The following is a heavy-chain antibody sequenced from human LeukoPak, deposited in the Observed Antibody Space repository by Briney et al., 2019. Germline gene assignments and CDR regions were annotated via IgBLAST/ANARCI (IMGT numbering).Heavy chain of an antibody. CDR3: AKDRQWLVRPGVERYFDY. CDR2: ISGSGGST. CDR1: GFTFSSYA. Sequence: GGSLRLSCAASGFTFSSYAMSWVRQAPGKGLEWVSAISGSGGSTYYADSVKGRFTISRDNSKNTLYLQMNSLRAEDTAVYYCAKDRQWLVRPGVERYFDYWGQGTLVTVSS. V-gene: IGHV3-23*01. J-gene: IGHJ4*02. D-gene: IGHD6-19*01.